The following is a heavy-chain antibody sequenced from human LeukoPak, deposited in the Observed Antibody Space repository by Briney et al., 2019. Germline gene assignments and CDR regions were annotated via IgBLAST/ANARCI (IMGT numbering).Heavy chain of an antibody. CDR3: AKGGLSSSWYGYYFDY. CDR1: GFTFSSYA. V-gene: IGHV3-23*01. CDR2: ISGSGGST. J-gene: IGHJ4*02. Sequence: GGSLRLSCAASGFTFSSYAMSWVRQAQGKGLEWVSAISGSGGSTYYADSVKGRFTISRDNSKNTLYLQMNSLRAEDTAVYYCAKGGLSSSWYGYYFDYWGQGTLVTVSS. D-gene: IGHD6-13*01.